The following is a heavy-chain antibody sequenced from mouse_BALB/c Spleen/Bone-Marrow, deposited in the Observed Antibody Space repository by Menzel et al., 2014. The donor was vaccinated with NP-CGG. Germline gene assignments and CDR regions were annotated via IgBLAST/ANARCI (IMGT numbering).Heavy chain of an antibody. D-gene: IGHD2-4*01. CDR3: ARHAYYDQTEVSFVY. CDR1: GFTFSNYG. Sequence: EVQWVESGGGLVKSGGSLKLSCAASGFTFSNYGMSWVRQTPEKRLEWVATISGGGSYTFYSDSVKGRFTISRDNAKNNLYLQLSSLRSEDTALYYCARHAYYDQTEVSFVYWGQGTLVTVSA. CDR2: ISGGGSYT. V-gene: IGHV5-9-2*01. J-gene: IGHJ3*01.